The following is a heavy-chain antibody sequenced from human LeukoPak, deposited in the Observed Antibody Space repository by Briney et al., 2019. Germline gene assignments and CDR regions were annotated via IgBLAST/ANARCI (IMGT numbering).Heavy chain of an antibody. CDR2: INPSGGST. CDR3: APLPGTLFDY. J-gene: IGHJ4*02. D-gene: IGHD1-1*01. CDR1: GYTFTSYY. Sequence: ASVKASCKASGYTFTSYYMHWVRQAPGQGLEWMGIINPSGGSTSYAQKFQGRVTITADKSTSTAYMELSSLRSEDTAVYYCAPLPGTLFDYWGQGTLVTVSS. V-gene: IGHV1-46*01.